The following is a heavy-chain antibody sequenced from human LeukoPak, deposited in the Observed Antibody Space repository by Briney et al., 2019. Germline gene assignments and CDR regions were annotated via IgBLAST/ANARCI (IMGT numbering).Heavy chain of an antibody. J-gene: IGHJ4*02. CDR1: GFTFSSYA. Sequence: PGRSLRLSCAASGFTFSSYAMHWVRQAPGKGLEWVAVISYDGSNKYYADSVKGRFTISRDNSKNTLYLQMNSLRAEDTAVYYCASPRGEYWGQGTLVTVSS. CDR3: ASPRGEY. CDR2: ISYDGSNK. D-gene: IGHD3-10*01. V-gene: IGHV3-30*14.